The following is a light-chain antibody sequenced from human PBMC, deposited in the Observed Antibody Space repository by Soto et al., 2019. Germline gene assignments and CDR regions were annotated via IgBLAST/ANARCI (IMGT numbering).Light chain of an antibody. J-gene: IGKJ2*01. CDR3: QQANCFTYT. CDR2: AAS. V-gene: IGKV1-12*01. CDR1: QGISSW. Sequence: DIQMTQSPSSVSASVGDRVTITCRASQGISSWLAWYQQKPGKAPKLLIYAASSLQSGVPSRFSGSGSGTDCTLTISSMQPYRFATSCCQQANCFTYTFGQGTKLEIK.